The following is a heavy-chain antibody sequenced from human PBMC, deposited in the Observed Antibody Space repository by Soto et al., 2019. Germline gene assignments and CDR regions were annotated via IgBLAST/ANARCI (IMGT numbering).Heavy chain of an antibody. D-gene: IGHD3-22*01. CDR1: GYTFTCYG. CDR2: INPGNGNT. J-gene: IGHJ4*02. V-gene: IGHV1-3*01. Sequence: ASVKVSCKASGYTFTCYGINWVRKAPGRGLEWMGWINPGNGNTKYSQQFQGRVIIDRDTSASTAYMELSSLRSEDTAVYYCARGGYFDSSNYLAYWGLGTLVTVPS. CDR3: ARGGYFDSSNYLAY.